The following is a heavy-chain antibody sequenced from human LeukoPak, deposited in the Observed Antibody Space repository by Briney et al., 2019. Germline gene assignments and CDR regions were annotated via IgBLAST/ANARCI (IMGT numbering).Heavy chain of an antibody. D-gene: IGHD3-22*01. CDR1: GYTFTSYY. CDR2: INPSGGST. J-gene: IGHJ4*02. Sequence: SVKVSCKASGYTFTSYYMHWVRQAPGQGLEWMGIINPSGGSTSYAQKFQGRVTMTRDTSTSTVYMELSSLRSEDTAVYYCARDGGDDYYDSSGYYYFDYWGQGTLVTVSS. V-gene: IGHV1-46*01. CDR3: ARDGGDDYYDSSGYYYFDY.